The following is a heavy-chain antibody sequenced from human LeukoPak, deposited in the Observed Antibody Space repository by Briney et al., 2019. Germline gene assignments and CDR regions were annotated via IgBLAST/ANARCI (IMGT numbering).Heavy chain of an antibody. D-gene: IGHD1-26*01. CDR2: MNPNSGVT. CDR3: ARGPIYPRSGRYPNYYFDY. CDR1: GYTFTSYD. J-gene: IGHJ4*02. Sequence: ASVKVSCKASGYTFTSYDINWVRQASGQGLEWMGWMNPNSGVTGYAQKFQGRVSMTRDTSISTAYMELSSLRSEDTAVYYCARGPIYPRSGRYPNYYFDYWGQGTLVTVSS. V-gene: IGHV1-8*01.